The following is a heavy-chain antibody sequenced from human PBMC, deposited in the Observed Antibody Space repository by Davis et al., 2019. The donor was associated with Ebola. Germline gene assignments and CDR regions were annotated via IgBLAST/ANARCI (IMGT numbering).Heavy chain of an antibody. Sequence: GESLKISCAASGFTFSSDCMPRVRPAAGKGLERVAVISYDGSNKYYAESVKGRFTISRDNSKNTLYLQMNSLRAEDTALYYCAKGLYSGSYSYYYGMDVWGQGTTVTVSS. D-gene: IGHD1-26*01. V-gene: IGHV3-30*18. J-gene: IGHJ6*02. CDR2: ISYDGSNK. CDR1: GFTFSSDC. CDR3: AKGLYSGSYSYYYGMDV.